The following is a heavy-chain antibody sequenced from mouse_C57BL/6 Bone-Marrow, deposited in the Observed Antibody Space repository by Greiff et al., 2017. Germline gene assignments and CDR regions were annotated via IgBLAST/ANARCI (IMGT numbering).Heavy chain of an antibody. D-gene: IGHD1-1*01. CDR2: IYPGDGDA. J-gene: IGHJ1*03. V-gene: IGHV1-82*01. Sequence: VQLQQSGPELVKPGASVKISCKASGYAFSSSWVNWVKQRPGKGLEWIGRIYPGDGDANYNGKFKGKATLTADKSSSTAYMQLSSLTSEDSEVYFCARRITTVLADEVWYFDVWGTGTTVTVSS. CDR3: ARRITTVLADEVWYFDV. CDR1: GYAFSSSW.